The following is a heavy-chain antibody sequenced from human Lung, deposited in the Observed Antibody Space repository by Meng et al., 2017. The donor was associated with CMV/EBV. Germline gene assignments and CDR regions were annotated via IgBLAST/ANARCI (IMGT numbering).Heavy chain of an antibody. V-gene: IGHV4-59*03. CDR2: IYSRGGS. Sequence: SETLSLXCSVSSGSISGHFCSWIRQPPGKGLEWIGYIYSRGGSSYNPSLQSRVTISVDTSKNQVSLRLRSVTAADTAVYDCASFLAGAVPAFDNWGRGTLVTVSS. CDR3: ASFLAGAVPAFDN. CDR1: SGSISGHF. J-gene: IGHJ4*02. D-gene: IGHD6-19*01.